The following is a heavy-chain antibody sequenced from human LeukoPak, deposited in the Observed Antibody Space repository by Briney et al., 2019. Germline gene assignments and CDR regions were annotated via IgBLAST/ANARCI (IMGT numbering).Heavy chain of an antibody. CDR2: IYYSGST. CDR3: AADSSGYYRPYYFDY. V-gene: IGHV4-39*01. Sequence: SETLSLTCTVSGGSISCSSYYWGWIRQPPGKGLEWIGSIYYSGSTYYNPSLKSRVTISVDTSKNQFSLKLSSVTAADTAVYYCAADSSGYYRPYYFDYWGQGTLVTVSS. D-gene: IGHD3-22*01. J-gene: IGHJ4*02. CDR1: GGSISCSSYY.